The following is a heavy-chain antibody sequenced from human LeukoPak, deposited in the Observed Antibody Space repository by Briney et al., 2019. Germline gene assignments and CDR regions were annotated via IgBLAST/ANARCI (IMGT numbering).Heavy chain of an antibody. CDR3: ASGSGSYRTPYYYMGV. CDR2: IYSGGST. Sequence: GSLRLSCAASGFTVSSNYMSWVRQAPGKGLEWVSVIYSGGSTYYADSVKGRFTISRDNSKNTLYLQMNSLRAEDTAVYYCASGSGSYRTPYYYMGVWGTGTTVTVSS. V-gene: IGHV3-53*01. D-gene: IGHD3-10*01. CDR1: GFTVSSNY. J-gene: IGHJ6*03.